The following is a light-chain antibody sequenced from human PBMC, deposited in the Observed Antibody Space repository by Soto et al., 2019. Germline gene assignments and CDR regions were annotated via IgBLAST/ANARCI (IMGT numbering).Light chain of an antibody. Sequence: DIQMTQSPSSLSASVGDRDTITCRASQSISNWLAWYQQKPGKAPKLLIYDASTLESGVPSRFSGGGFGTDFTLTISSLQPDDFATYYCQQYSSYSTFGQGTKVDIK. V-gene: IGKV1-5*01. CDR3: QQYSSYST. J-gene: IGKJ1*01. CDR2: DAS. CDR1: QSISNW.